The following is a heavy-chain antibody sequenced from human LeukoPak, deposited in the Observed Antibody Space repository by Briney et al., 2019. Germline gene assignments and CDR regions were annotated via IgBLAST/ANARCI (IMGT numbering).Heavy chain of an antibody. CDR3: ASGDIAARPLDY. CDR1: GFTFSSYA. CDR2: ISSSGSTI. Sequence: PGGSLRLSCAASGFTFSSYAMSWIRQAPGKGLEWVSYISSSGSTIYYADSVKGRFTISRDNAKNSLYLQMNSLRAEDTAVYYCASGDIAARPLDYWGQGTLVTVSS. J-gene: IGHJ4*02. V-gene: IGHV3-11*01. D-gene: IGHD6-6*01.